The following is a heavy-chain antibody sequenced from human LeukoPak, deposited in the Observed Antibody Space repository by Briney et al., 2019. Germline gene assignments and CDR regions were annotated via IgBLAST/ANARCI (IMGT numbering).Heavy chain of an antibody. Sequence: GGSLRLSRAASGFMFSDYGMHWVRQAPGKGLEWVAVIWYDGSKTYYVDSVKGRFSISRDNSKNTLYLQMSSLEVEDTAIYYCARDPATVTSCFDCWGQGTLVTVSS. V-gene: IGHV3-33*01. CDR2: IWYDGSKT. J-gene: IGHJ4*02. CDR1: GFMFSDYG. CDR3: ARDPATVTSCFDC. D-gene: IGHD4-17*01.